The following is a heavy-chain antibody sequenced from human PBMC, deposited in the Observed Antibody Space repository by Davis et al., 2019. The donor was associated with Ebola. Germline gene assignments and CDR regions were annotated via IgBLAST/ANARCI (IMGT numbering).Heavy chain of an antibody. CDR3: ARTTLTSVSDAGLGYNFFAP. Sequence: SETLSLTCTIYGGSFSGYYWSWIRQPPGKGLEWLGEVSHSGYTNYNPSLKSRVTMSVDMSKNQFSLRLNSVSAADTAVYYCARTTLTSVSDAGLGYNFFAPWGQGILVTVSS. CDR2: VSHSGYT. CDR1: GGSFSGYY. J-gene: IGHJ5*02. D-gene: IGHD4-17*01. V-gene: IGHV4-34*01.